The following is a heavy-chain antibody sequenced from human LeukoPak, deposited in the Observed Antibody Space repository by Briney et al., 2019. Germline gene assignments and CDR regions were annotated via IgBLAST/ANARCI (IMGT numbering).Heavy chain of an antibody. D-gene: IGHD1-26*01. CDR3: ASLDRGSYYSFDY. J-gene: IGHJ4*02. CDR1: GFTFDDYG. V-gene: IGHV3-20*04. Sequence: GGSLRLSCAASGFTFDDYGMSWVRQAPGKGLEWVSGINWNGGSTGYADSVKGRFTISRDNAKNSLYLQMSSLRAEDTAVYYCASLDRGSYYSFDYWGQGTLVTVSS. CDR2: INWNGGST.